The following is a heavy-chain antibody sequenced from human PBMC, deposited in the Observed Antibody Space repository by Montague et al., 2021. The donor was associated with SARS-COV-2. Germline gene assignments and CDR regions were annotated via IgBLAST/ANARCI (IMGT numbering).Heavy chain of an antibody. V-gene: IGHV4-39*01. D-gene: IGHD3-22*01. Sequence: SETLSLTYTVSGGSISSSSYYWGWIRQPPGKGLGWIGSVYYSGSTYYNPSLKSRVTISVDTSKNQFFLKLSSVTAADTAVYYCARHGYYETYDAFDIWGQGTMVTVSS. CDR3: ARHGYYETYDAFDI. J-gene: IGHJ3*02. CDR2: VYYSGST. CDR1: GGSISSSSYY.